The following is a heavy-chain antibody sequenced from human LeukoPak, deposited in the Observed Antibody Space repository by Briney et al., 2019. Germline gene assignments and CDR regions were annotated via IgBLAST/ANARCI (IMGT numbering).Heavy chain of an antibody. CDR2: INGDGSTT. V-gene: IGHV3-74*01. J-gene: IGHJ3*02. Sequence: GGSLRLSCAASGFTFSTYWMHWVRQAPGKELVWVSRINGDGSTTDYADSVKGRFTISRDNAKNTLYLQMNSLRAEDTSVYYCARDTFGGPEAFDIWGQGTMVTVSS. CDR1: GFTFSTYW. CDR3: ARDTFGGPEAFDI. D-gene: IGHD3-16*01.